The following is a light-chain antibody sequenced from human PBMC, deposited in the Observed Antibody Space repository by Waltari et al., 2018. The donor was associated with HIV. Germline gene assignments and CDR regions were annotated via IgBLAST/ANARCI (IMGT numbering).Light chain of an antibody. CDR3: ASYTSSSTVV. V-gene: IGLV2-14*03. J-gene: IGLJ2*01. Sequence: HSALTQPASVSGSPGQSITISCTGTSSDVGGYDYVSWYQHYPGRAPKLMIYDVSHRSSGVAKRFSASKSGNTDSLTISGLQAEDEADYYCASYTSSSTVVFGGGTKLTVL. CDR2: DVS. CDR1: SSDVGGYDY.